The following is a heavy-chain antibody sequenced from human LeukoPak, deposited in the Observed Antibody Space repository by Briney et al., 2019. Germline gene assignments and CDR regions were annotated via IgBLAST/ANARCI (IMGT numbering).Heavy chain of an antibody. CDR3: ATGSGTMVRGVLYYYYGMDV. CDR2: ISAYNGNT. Sequence: ASVEVSCKASGYTFTSYGISWVRQAPGQGLEWMGWISAYNGNTNYAQKLQGRVTMTTDTSTSTAYMELRSLRSEDTAVYYCATGSGTMVRGVLYYYYGMDVWGQGTTVTVSS. CDR1: GYTFTSYG. J-gene: IGHJ6*02. D-gene: IGHD3-10*01. V-gene: IGHV1-18*01.